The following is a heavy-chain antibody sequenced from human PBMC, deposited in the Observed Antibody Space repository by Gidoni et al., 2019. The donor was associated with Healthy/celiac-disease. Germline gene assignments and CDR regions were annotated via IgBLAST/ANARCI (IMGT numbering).Heavy chain of an antibody. D-gene: IGHD3-22*01. J-gene: IGHJ4*02. CDR2: ISYDGSNK. Sequence: SSYAMHWVRQAPGKGLEWVAVISYDGSNKYYADSVKGRFTISRDNSKNTLYLQMNSLRAEDTAVYYCARDGADYYDSSGYYPGFDYWGQGTLVTVSS. CDR3: ARDGADYYDSSGYYPGFDY. V-gene: IGHV3-30-3*01. CDR1: SSYA.